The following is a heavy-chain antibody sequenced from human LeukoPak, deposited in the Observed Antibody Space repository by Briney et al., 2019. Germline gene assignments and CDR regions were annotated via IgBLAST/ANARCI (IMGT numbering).Heavy chain of an antibody. CDR3: ASDRFPLSYEYFQH. J-gene: IGHJ1*01. CDR2: IYYSGST. CDR1: GGSISSYY. D-gene: IGHD3-16*02. Sequence: PSETLSLTCTVSGGSISSYYWSWIRQPPGKGLEWIGYIYYSGSTYYNPSLKSRVTISVDTSKNQFSLKLSSVTAADTAVYYCASDRFPLSYEYFQHWGQGTLVTVSS. V-gene: IGHV4-59*04.